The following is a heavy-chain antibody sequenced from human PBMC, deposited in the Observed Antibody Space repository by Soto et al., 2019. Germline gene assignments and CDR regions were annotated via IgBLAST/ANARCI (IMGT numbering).Heavy chain of an antibody. V-gene: IGHV1-2*02. CDR3: ARVCPNGVCLDF. CDR1: GYTFTAYY. D-gene: IGHD2-8*01. Sequence: ASVNVSCKASGYTFTAYYIHWVRQAPGQGLEWMGWIDPNGGDTNHAQNFQGRVTMTGDTSISTAYMELSRLTSDDTAVYYCARVCPNGVCLDFWGQGALVTVSS. CDR2: IDPNGGDT. J-gene: IGHJ4*02.